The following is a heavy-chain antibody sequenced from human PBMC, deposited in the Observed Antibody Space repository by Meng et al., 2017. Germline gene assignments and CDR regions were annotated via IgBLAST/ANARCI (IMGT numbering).Heavy chain of an antibody. V-gene: IGHV5-51*01. Sequence: GESLKISCKGSGYSFTSYWIGWVRQMPGKGLEWMGIIYPGDSDTRYSPSFQGQVTISADKSISTAYLQWSSLKASDTATYYCARQWGYPIYGMDVWGQGTTVTVSS. CDR1: GYSFTSYW. CDR3: ARQWGYPIYGMDV. CDR2: IYPGDSDT. J-gene: IGHJ6*02. D-gene: IGHD5-12*01.